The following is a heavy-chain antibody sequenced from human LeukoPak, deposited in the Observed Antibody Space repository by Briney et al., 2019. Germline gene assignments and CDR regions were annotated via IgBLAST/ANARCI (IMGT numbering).Heavy chain of an antibody. CDR1: GLTFSNYG. D-gene: IGHD1-26*01. V-gene: IGHV3-23*01. CDR2: ISGSGEST. CDR3: AKGGRSYQYYYYYMDV. Sequence: GGSLRLTCAASGLTFSNYGMAWVRQAPGKGLEWVSAISGSGESTYNADSVKGRFTISRDNSKNTLYLQMNRLRAEDTAVYYCAKGGRSYQYYYYYMDVWGKGTTVTVSS. J-gene: IGHJ6*03.